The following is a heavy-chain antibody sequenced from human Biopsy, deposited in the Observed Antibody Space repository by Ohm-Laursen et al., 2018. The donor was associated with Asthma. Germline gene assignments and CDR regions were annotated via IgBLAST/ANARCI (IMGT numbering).Heavy chain of an antibody. D-gene: IGHD2-2*01. J-gene: IGHJ4*02. CDR3: ARKAGSCISRTCYSLDF. Sequence: VKISCKSLGGTFNTYVIGWVRRAPGQGLEWMGGINSVFGTTTYPQKFQDRVTITADDSTSTVYMELSSLRSEDTAVYYCARKAGSCISRTCYSLDFWGQGTLVIVSS. V-gene: IGHV1-69*13. CDR2: INSVFGTT. CDR1: GGTFNTYV.